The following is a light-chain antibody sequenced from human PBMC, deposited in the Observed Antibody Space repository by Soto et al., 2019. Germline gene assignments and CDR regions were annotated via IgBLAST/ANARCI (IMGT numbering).Light chain of an antibody. V-gene: IGKV3-15*01. CDR3: QQHDVWPAT. J-gene: IGKJ1*01. CDR2: EAS. CDR1: QSVRNN. Sequence: EIVMTQSPATLSVSPGERFTLSCRASQSVRNNLAWYQQKPGQAPRLLIYEASIRATGVPARFSGSGYGTEFTLIISSLQSEDFAVYYCQQHDVWPATFGQGNKVEMK.